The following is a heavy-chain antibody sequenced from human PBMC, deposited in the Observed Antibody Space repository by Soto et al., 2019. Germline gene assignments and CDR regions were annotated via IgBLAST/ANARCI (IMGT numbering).Heavy chain of an antibody. V-gene: IGHV1-18*01. D-gene: IGHD1-1*01. J-gene: IGHJ4*02. CDR1: GYTFTSYG. CDR2: ISAHSGNT. Sequence: QVNLVQPGAEVKKPGASVKVSCKGSGYTFTSYGITWVRQAPGQGLEWMGWISAHSGNTDYAQKLQGRVTVTRDTYTSTAYMELRSLRSDDTAVYYCARGRYGDYWGQGALVTVSS. CDR3: ARGRYGDY.